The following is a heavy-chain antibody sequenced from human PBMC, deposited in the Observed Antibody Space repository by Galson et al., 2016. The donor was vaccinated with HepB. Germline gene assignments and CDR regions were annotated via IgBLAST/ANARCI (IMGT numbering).Heavy chain of an antibody. CDR3: AKDLRRSYAVVTAAPFDY. Sequence: SLRLSCAASGFTFSNAWMNWVRQAPGKGLEWVGRIKSKTDGGTKDYAAPVKVRFTCSRDDSTDTLYLQMNSLRAEDTSVYYCAKDLRRSYAVVTAAPFDYWGQGTLVTVSS. CDR1: GFTFSNAW. CDR2: IKSKTDGGTK. J-gene: IGHJ4*02. V-gene: IGHV3-15*07. D-gene: IGHD2-2*01.